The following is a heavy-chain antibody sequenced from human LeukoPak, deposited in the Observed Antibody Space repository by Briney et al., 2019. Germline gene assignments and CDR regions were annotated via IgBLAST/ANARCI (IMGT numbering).Heavy chain of an antibody. V-gene: IGHV4-30-2*01. Sequence: SQTLSLTCTVSGGSISSGCYSWSWIRQPPGKGLMWIVYIYHSGSTHYNPSRQSRVTISVDRSKNQFSLKLSSVTAPDVAVYYCAELLRIFDWNYIDYWGQGTPVTVSA. CDR1: GGSISSGCYS. CDR3: AELLRIFDWNYIDY. D-gene: IGHD1-7*01. J-gene: IGHJ4*02. CDR2: IYHSGST.